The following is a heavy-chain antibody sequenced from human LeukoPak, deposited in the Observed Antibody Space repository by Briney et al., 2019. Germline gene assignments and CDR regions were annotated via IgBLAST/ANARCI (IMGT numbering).Heavy chain of an antibody. Sequence: PSETLSLTCTVSGGSISSYYWSWIRQPPGKGLEWIGYIYYSGSTNYNPSLKSRVTISVDTSKNQISLKLSSVTAADAAVYYCARDDSSGYYQHWGQGTLVTVSS. J-gene: IGHJ1*01. CDR2: IYYSGST. CDR3: ARDDSSGYYQH. D-gene: IGHD3-22*01. CDR1: GGSISSYY. V-gene: IGHV4-59*01.